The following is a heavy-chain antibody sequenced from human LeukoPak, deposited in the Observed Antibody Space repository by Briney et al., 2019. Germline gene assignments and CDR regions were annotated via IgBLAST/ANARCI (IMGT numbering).Heavy chain of an antibody. Sequence: SETLSLTCAVSGGSFSGYDWSWIRQPPGKGLEWIGEINHSGSTNYNPSLKSRVTISVDTAKNQFSLKVSSVPAAETAVYYRARGFLRRWFDPWGQGTLVTVSS. CDR3: ARGFLRRWFDP. V-gene: IGHV4-34*01. CDR1: GGSFSGYD. J-gene: IGHJ5*02. D-gene: IGHD2/OR15-2a*01. CDR2: INHSGST.